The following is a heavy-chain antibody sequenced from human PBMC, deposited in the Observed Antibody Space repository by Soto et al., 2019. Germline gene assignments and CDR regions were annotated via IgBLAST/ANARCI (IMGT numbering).Heavy chain of an antibody. CDR2: IKQDGSEK. J-gene: IGHJ4*02. D-gene: IGHD3-16*01. V-gene: IGHV3-7*01. CDR1: GFTFVNHW. Sequence: GGSLRLSCAASGFTFVNHWMSWIRQVPGKGLEWVADIKQDGSEKNYVDSVKGRFTISRDNAKNALYLQISGLRAEDTAVYYCARISGLMGGAFDSWGQGTLVTVS. CDR3: ARISGLMGGAFDS.